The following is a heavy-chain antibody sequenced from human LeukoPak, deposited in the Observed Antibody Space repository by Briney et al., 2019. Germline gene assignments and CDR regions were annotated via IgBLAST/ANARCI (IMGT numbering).Heavy chain of an antibody. V-gene: IGHV1-2*02. D-gene: IGHD3-22*01. Sequence: ASVKVSCKASGYTFTGYYMHWVRQAPGQGLEWMGWINPNSGGTNYAQKFQGRVTMTRDTSISTAYMELSRLRSDDTAVYYCARSRDYYDSSGYGAFFDYWGQGTLVTVSS. CDR1: GYTFTGYY. CDR2: INPNSGGT. CDR3: ARSRDYYDSSGYGAFFDY. J-gene: IGHJ4*02.